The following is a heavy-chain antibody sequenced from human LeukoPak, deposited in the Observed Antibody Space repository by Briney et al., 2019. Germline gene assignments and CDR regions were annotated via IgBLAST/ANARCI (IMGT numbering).Heavy chain of an antibody. D-gene: IGHD1-26*01. V-gene: IGHV3-23*01. J-gene: IGHJ4*02. CDR2: IFGNGGST. Sequence: GGSLRLSCAASGFTFSTYAMSWVRQAPGKGLEWVSSIFGNGGSTYYADSVKGRFTISRDNSKNTLYLQMNSLRAEDTAVYYCAKRRYSGFDYWGQGTLVTVSS. CDR3: AKRRYSGFDY. CDR1: GFTFSTYA.